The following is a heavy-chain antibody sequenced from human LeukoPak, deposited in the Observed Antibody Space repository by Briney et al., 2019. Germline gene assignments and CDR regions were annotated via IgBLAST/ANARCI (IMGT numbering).Heavy chain of an antibody. J-gene: IGHJ4*02. Sequence: GGSLRLSCAAPGLTFSSFGMHWVRQAPGKGLEWVAFIRYDASTEYYADSAKGRFTISRDNSKNTLYLQMNSLRPEDTAVYYCARDRKGSIAAAGTRDYWGQGTLVTVSS. V-gene: IGHV3-30*02. CDR3: ARDRKGSIAAAGTRDY. D-gene: IGHD6-13*01. CDR1: GLTFSSFG. CDR2: IRYDASTE.